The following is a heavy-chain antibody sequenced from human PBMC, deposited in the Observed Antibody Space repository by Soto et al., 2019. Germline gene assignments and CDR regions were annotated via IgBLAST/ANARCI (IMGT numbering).Heavy chain of an antibody. Sequence: SVKVSCKDSGGTFSSYAISWVRQAPGQGLEWMGGVIPIFGTANYAQKFQGRVTITADESTSTAYMELSSLRSEDTAVYYCARDDYGDYYYYGMDVWGQGTTVTVSS. CDR1: GGTFSSYA. CDR3: ARDDYGDYYYYGMDV. V-gene: IGHV1-69*13. CDR2: VIPIFGTA. D-gene: IGHD4-17*01. J-gene: IGHJ6*02.